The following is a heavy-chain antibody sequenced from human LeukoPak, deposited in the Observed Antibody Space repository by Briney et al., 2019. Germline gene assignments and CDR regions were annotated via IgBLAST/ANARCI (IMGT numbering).Heavy chain of an antibody. CDR2: FDPEDGET. CDR3: ATEGYSHYYYGMDV. J-gene: IGHJ6*02. Sequence: ASVKVSCKVSGYTLTELSMHWVRQAPGKGLEGMGGFDPEDGETIYAQKFQGRVTMTEDTSTDTAYMELSSLRSEDTAVYYCATEGYSHYYYGMDVWGQGTTVTVSS. D-gene: IGHD3-22*01. V-gene: IGHV1-24*01. CDR1: GYTLTELS.